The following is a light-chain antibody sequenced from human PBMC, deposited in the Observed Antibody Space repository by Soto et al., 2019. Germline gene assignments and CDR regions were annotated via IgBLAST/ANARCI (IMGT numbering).Light chain of an antibody. CDR3: QQYSSTFWT. CDR2: GAS. V-gene: IGKV3-20*01. J-gene: IGKJ1*01. Sequence: EIVLTQSPGTLSLSPGERTTLSCRASQSISSSYLAWYQQKPGQAPRLLVHGASSRATGIPDRFSGSGSVTDFTLTISRLEPEDFALYYSQQYSSTFWTLGQGTKVEIK. CDR1: QSISSSY.